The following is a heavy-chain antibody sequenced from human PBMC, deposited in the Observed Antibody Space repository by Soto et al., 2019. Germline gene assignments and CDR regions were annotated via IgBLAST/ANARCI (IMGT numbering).Heavy chain of an antibody. CDR3: EIRGSSQYYYYGMDV. V-gene: IGHV1-24*01. J-gene: IGHJ6*02. CDR1: GYTLTELS. CDR2: FDPEDGET. D-gene: IGHD6-13*01. Sequence: ASLKVSCKVSGYTLTELSMHWVRQAPGKGLEWMGGFDPEDGETIYAQKFQGRVTMTEDTSTDTAYMELSSLRSEDTAVYYCEIRGSSQYYYYGMDVWGQGTTVTVSS.